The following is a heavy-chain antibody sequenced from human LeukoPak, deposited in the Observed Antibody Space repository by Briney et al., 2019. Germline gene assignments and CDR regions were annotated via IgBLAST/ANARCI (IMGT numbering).Heavy chain of an antibody. D-gene: IGHD3-10*01. CDR3: ARGRSVGVRYYYYYYMDV. CDR1: GYSISSGYY. CDR2: IYHSGST. J-gene: IGHJ6*03. Sequence: SETLSLTCTVSGYSISSGYYWGWIRQPPGKGLEWIGSIYHSGSTYYNPSLKSRVTISVDTSKNQFSLKLSSVTAADTAVYYCARGRSVGVRYYYYYYMDVWGKGTTVTVSS. V-gene: IGHV4-38-2*02.